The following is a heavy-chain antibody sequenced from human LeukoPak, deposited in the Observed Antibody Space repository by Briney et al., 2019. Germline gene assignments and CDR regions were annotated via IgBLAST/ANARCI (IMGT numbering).Heavy chain of an antibody. J-gene: IGHJ4*02. V-gene: IGHV4-61*02. Sequence: PSQTLSLTCSVSGGSISSSNYYWSWIRQPAGKGLEWIGRIYTSESTNYNPSLKSRVTISVDTSKNQFSLKLSSVTAADTAVYYCARYCGGDCIEGFDYWGQGTLVTVSS. CDR3: ARYCGGDCIEGFDY. CDR2: IYTSEST. D-gene: IGHD2-21*02. CDR1: GGSISSSNYY.